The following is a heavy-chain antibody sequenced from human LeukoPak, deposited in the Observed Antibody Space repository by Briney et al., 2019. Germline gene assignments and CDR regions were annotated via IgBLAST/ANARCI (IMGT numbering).Heavy chain of an antibody. Sequence: GGSLRLSCAASGFAFSSQAMGWVRRAPGKGLEWVPVISDSGSLTYYADSVKGRFTISRDNSKKTLFLQLNSLRAEDTAVYYCAKDARRTNGWYYFDYWGQGALVTVSS. CDR3: AKDARRTNGWYYFDY. CDR2: ISDSGSLT. V-gene: IGHV3-23*01. D-gene: IGHD6-19*01. J-gene: IGHJ4*02. CDR1: GFAFSSQA.